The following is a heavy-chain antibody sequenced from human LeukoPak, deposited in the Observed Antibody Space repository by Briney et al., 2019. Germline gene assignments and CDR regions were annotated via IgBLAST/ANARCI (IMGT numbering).Heavy chain of an antibody. CDR3: AREGSYGDSDY. J-gene: IGHJ4*02. CDR1: GFTFSSYG. D-gene: IGHD5-18*01. V-gene: IGHV3-64*01. CDR2: INSNGGST. Sequence: GGSLRLSCAASGFTFSSYGMHWVRQAPGKGLEYVSAINSNGGSTYYANSVKGRFTISRDNSKNTLYLHMGSLRAEDMAVYYCAREGSYGDSDYWGQGTLVTVSS.